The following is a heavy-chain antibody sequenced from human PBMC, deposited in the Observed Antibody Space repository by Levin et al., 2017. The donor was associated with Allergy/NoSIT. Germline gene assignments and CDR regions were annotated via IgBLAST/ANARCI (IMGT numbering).Heavy chain of an antibody. Sequence: PSETLSLTCIVSTGSMSSGSYYWGWIRQPPGKGLEWIGNIYYTGSTYYNPSLKSRVTMSVDTSKNQFFLKLSSVTAADTALYYCVRSLYSSSWIYGADVWGQGTTVTVSS. CDR3: VRSLYSSSWIYGADV. CDR1: TGSMSSGSYY. J-gene: IGHJ6*02. D-gene: IGHD6-13*01. V-gene: IGHV4-39*01. CDR2: IYYTGST.